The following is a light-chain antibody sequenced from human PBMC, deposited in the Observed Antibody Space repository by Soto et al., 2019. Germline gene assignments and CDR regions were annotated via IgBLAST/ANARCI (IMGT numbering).Light chain of an antibody. CDR2: AAS. Sequence: DIQMTQSPSTLPASVGDRVTITCRASQTISSWLAWYQVKPGRAPKLLIHAASNLQTGVPSSFSGSGSGTDFTLTISSLQPEDFATYFCHQTYDNPWTFGQGTKVDIK. CDR3: HQTYDNPWT. J-gene: IGKJ1*01. CDR1: QTISSW. V-gene: IGKV1-39*01.